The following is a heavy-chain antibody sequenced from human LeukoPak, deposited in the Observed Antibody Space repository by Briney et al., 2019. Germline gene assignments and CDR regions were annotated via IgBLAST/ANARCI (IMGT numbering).Heavy chain of an antibody. CDR3: ARGYYGDYGAAGAFDI. J-gene: IGHJ3*02. Sequence: ASVKVSCKASGGTFSSYAISWVRQAPGQGLEWMGGIIPIFGTANYAQKFQGRVTITADKSTSTAYMELSSLRSEDTAVYYCARGYYGDYGAAGAFDIWGQGTMVTVSS. V-gene: IGHV1-69*06. CDR1: GGTFSSYA. CDR2: IIPIFGTA. D-gene: IGHD4-17*01.